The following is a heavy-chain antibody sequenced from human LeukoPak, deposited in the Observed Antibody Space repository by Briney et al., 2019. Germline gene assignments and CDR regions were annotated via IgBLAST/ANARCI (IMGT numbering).Heavy chain of an antibody. V-gene: IGHV3-30*04. D-gene: IGHD3-16*02. J-gene: IGHJ4*02. CDR2: ISYDGSNK. Sequence: PGGSPRLSCAASGFTFSSYAMHWVRQAPGKGLEWVAVISYDGSNKYYADPVKGRFTISRDNAKNSLSLQMNSLRAEDTAVYYCARHRTASDYWGQGTLVTVSS. CDR1: GFTFSSYA. CDR3: ARHRTASDY.